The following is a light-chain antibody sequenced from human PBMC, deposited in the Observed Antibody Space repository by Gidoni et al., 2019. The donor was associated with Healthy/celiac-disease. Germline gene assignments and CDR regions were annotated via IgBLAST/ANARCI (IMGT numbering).Light chain of an antibody. CDR3: QQRYSTPYT. V-gene: IGKV1-39*01. CDR2: AAS. CDR1: QSISSY. Sequence: DIQMTQSPSSLSASVGDRVTITCRASQSISSYLNWYQQKPGKAPKLLIYAASSLQSGVPSRFSGSGSGTDFTLTISSLQPEDFATYYCQQRYSTPYTFXQXTQLEIK. J-gene: IGKJ2*01.